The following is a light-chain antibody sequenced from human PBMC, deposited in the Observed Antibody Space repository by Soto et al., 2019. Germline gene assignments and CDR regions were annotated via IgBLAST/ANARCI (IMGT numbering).Light chain of an antibody. CDR3: QQYNNWPPLT. CDR1: QSVSSN. CDR2: RAS. J-gene: IGKJ4*01. Sequence: EIVMTQSPATLSVSPGERATLSCRASQSVSSNLAWYQQKPGQAPRLLIYRASTRATGIPARFSGSGSGTEFTLTISSLQSEDFAVYYCQQYNNWPPLTFGGGTKV. V-gene: IGKV3-15*01.